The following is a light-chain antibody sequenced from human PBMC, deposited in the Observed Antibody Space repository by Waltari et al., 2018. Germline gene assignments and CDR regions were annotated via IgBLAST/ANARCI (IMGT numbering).Light chain of an antibody. CDR1: QSVSSN. V-gene: IGKV3-15*01. CDR2: GAS. Sequence: EIVMTQSPATLSVSPGERATLSCRASQSVSSNLVWYQQKPGQAPRLLIYGASTRANGIPARFSGGGSGTEFTLTISSLQSEDFTVYYCQQYNNWPLTFGGGTKVEIK. CDR3: QQYNNWPLT. J-gene: IGKJ4*01.